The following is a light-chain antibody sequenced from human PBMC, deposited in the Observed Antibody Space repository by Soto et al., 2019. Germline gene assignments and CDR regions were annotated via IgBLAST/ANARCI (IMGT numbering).Light chain of an antibody. CDR1: QSVSSW. V-gene: IGKV1-33*01. J-gene: IGKJ4*01. Sequence: DIQRTQSPSTLSASEGDRVTISCRASQSVSSWLAWYQQKPGKAPKLLIYDASNLETGVPSRFSGSGSGTDFTFTISSLQSEDIATYYCQQYDNLPLTFGGGTKVDIK. CDR3: QQYDNLPLT. CDR2: DAS.